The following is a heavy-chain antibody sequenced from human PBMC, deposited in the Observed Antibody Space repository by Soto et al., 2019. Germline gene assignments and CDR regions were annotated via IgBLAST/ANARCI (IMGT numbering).Heavy chain of an antibody. Sequence: QVQLVQSGAEAKKPGSSVKVSCKASGGIFSTYAINWLRQAPGQGLEWMGGIIPIFGTPNYAQKFQGRVTITADESTSTAYMELSRLRSDDTAVYYCARDRDDYGSGNYYNRIDFWGQGTLVTVSS. J-gene: IGHJ4*02. CDR1: GGIFSTYA. D-gene: IGHD3-10*01. V-gene: IGHV1-69*01. CDR3: ARDRDDYGSGNYYNRIDF. CDR2: IIPIFGTP.